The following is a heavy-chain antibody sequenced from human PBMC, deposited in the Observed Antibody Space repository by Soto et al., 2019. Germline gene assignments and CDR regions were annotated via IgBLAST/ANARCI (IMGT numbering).Heavy chain of an antibody. CDR2: IYYSGST. J-gene: IGHJ4*02. V-gene: IGHV4-59*08. CDR3: ARRYGGTFDY. CDR1: GGSISSYY. D-gene: IGHD2-15*01. Sequence: QVQLQESGPGLVKPSETLSLTCTFSGGSISSYYWSWIRQPPGKGLEWIGYIYYSGSTNYNPSLKSRVTISVDTSKNQFSLKLSSVTAADTAVYYCARRYGGTFDYWGQGTLVTVSS.